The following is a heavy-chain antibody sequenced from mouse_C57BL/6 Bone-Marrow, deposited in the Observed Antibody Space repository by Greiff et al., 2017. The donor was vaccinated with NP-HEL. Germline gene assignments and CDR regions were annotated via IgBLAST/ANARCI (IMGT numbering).Heavy chain of an antibody. D-gene: IGHD2-5*01. J-gene: IGHJ4*01. CDR1: GYTFTEYT. V-gene: IGHV1-62-2*01. CDR2: FYPGSGSI. CDR3: ARHEGSNYEGAYYYARDY. Sequence: VQLQQSGAELVKPGASVKLSCKASGYTFTEYTIHWVKQRSGQGLEWIGWFYPGSGSIKYNEKFKDKATLTADKSSSTVYMELSRLTSEDAAVYFCARHEGSNYEGAYYYARDYCGQGTSVTVSS.